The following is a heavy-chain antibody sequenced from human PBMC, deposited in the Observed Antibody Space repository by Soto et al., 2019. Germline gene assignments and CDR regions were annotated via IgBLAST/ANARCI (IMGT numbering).Heavy chain of an antibody. CDR1: GFSLSTSGVG. Sequence: SGPTLVNPTQTLTLTCTFSGFSLSTSGVGVGWIRQPPGKALEWLALIYWDDDKRYSPSLKSRLTITKDTSKNQVVLTMTNMDPVDTATYYCAHRRSAIAAAGLSHRIYNWFDPWGQGTLVTVPQ. D-gene: IGHD6-13*01. J-gene: IGHJ5*02. V-gene: IGHV2-5*02. CDR3: AHRRSAIAAAGLSHRIYNWFDP. CDR2: IYWDDDK.